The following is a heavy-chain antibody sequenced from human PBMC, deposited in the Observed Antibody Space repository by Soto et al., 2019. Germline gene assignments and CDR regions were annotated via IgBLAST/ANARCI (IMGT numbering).Heavy chain of an antibody. D-gene: IGHD5-18*01. CDR1: GYTFNSYY. V-gene: IGHV1-46*02. Sequence: QVQLVQSGAEVKKPGAPVKVSCKASGYTFNSYYIHWGRQAPGQGLEWMGIFNPSGGSTNYPQKLQGRVTLTRDTSTSTVYMELSSLRSEDTAIYYCARGGYDWYFDLWGRGTLVTVSS. CDR2: FNPSGGST. CDR3: ARGGYDWYFDL. J-gene: IGHJ2*01.